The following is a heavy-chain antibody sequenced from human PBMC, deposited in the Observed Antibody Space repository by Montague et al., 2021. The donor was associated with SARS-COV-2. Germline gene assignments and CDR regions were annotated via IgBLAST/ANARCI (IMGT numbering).Heavy chain of an antibody. J-gene: IGHJ6*03. V-gene: IGHV4-34*01. D-gene: IGHD3-10*01. Sequence: SETLSLTCAVHGTSFSGYYWNWIRQPPGKGLEWIGEINHGGSTKYSPSLKSRLTISADTSKNQFSLKLTSVAAADTAVYYCARLRDGAVPSPILGVGPYYSYYYMDVWGRGATVTVSS. CDR1: GTSFSGYY. CDR3: ARLRDGAVPSPILGVGPYYSYYYMDV. CDR2: INHGGST.